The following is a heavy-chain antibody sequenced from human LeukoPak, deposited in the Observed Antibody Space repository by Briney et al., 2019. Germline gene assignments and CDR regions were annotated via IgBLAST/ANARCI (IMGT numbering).Heavy chain of an antibody. CDR3: ARDYVVATIRGVGNWFDP. V-gene: IGHV1-3*01. CDR1: GYTFTSYA. Sequence: ASVKVSCKASGYTFTSYAMHWVRQAPGQRLEWMGWINAGNGITKYSQKFQGRVTITRDTSASTAYMELSSLRSEDTAVYYCARDYVVATIRGVGNWFDPWGQGTLVTVSS. CDR2: INAGNGIT. J-gene: IGHJ5*02. D-gene: IGHD5-12*01.